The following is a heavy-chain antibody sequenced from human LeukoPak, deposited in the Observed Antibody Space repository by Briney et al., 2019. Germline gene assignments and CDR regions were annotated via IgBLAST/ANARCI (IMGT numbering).Heavy chain of an antibody. Sequence: PGGSLRLSCAASGFTFSDYYMSWIRQAPGKGLEWVSYISSRSSYTNYADSVKGRFTISRDDSKNSLYLQMNSLRAEDTAVYYCARDRTTIAAAETDYWGQRTLVTVSS. J-gene: IGHJ4*02. CDR1: GFTFSDYY. V-gene: IGHV3-11*06. D-gene: IGHD6-13*01. CDR3: ARDRTTIAAAETDY. CDR2: ISSRSSYT.